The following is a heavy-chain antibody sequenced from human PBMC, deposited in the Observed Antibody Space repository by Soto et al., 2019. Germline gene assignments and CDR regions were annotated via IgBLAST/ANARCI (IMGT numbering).Heavy chain of an antibody. CDR3: AGGSGWLIDH. Sequence: EVQLVESGGGLVQPGGSLRLSCAASGFTFSNFWMNWVRQAPGRGLEWLAIIRQDGSEDLYVDSLKDRFTISRDNAKNSLYLQINSLSAEDTAVYYCAGGSGWLIDHWGQGTLVTVSS. V-gene: IGHV3-7*04. CDR2: IRQDGSED. J-gene: IGHJ4*02. D-gene: IGHD3-10*01. CDR1: GFTFSNFW.